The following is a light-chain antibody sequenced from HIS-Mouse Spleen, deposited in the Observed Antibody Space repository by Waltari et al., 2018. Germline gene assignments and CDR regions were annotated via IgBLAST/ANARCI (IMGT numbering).Light chain of an antibody. CDR1: QSVRSY. Sequence: EIVLTQSPATLSLSPGERATFSCRASQSVRSYLAWYQQKPGQAPRLLIYDASNRATGIPARFSGSGSGTDFTLTISSLEPEDFAVYYCQQRSNWPPLTFGGGTKVEIK. J-gene: IGKJ4*01. CDR3: QQRSNWPPLT. V-gene: IGKV3-11*01. CDR2: DAS.